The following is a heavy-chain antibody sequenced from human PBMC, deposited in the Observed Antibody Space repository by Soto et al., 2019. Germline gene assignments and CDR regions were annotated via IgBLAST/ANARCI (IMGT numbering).Heavy chain of an antibody. Sequence: QVKLVQSGAEVKKPGASVKVSCKASGYTFTGYYMHWVRQAPGQGLEWMGWINPNSGGTNYAQKFQGWVTMTRDTSSSAAYMELSRLRSDDTAVYYCARAIVAGSYYYGMDVWGQGTTVTVSS. CDR3: ARAIVAGSYYYGMDV. D-gene: IGHD6-19*01. CDR1: GYTFTGYY. V-gene: IGHV1-2*04. CDR2: INPNSGGT. J-gene: IGHJ6*02.